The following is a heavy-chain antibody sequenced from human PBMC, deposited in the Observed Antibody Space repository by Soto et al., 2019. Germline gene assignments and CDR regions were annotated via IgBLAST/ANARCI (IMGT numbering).Heavy chain of an antibody. J-gene: IGHJ5*02. CDR2: ISGSGGST. D-gene: IGHD3-3*01. V-gene: IGHV3-23*01. CDR1: GFTLSSYA. CDR3: AKGGDDFWSGYYRPGPNWFDP. Sequence: GGSLRLSCAASGFTLSSYAMSWVRQAPGKGLEWVSAISGSGGSTYYADSVKGRFTISRDNSKNTLYLQMNSLRAEDTAVYYCAKGGDDFWSGYYRPGPNWFDPWGQGTLVTVSS.